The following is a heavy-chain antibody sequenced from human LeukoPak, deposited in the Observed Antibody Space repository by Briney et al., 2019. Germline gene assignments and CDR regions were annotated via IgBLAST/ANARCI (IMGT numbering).Heavy chain of an antibody. V-gene: IGHV1-69*05. J-gene: IGHJ5*02. CDR1: GGTFISYA. D-gene: IGHD6-13*01. CDR2: IIPIFGTA. Sequence: SVKVSCKASGGTFISYAISWVRQAPGQGLEWMGRIIPIFGTANYAQKFQGRVTITTDESTSTAYMELSSLSSEDTAVYYCARDLLGLGLAAAGTENWFDPWGQGTLVTVSS. CDR3: ARDLLGLGLAAAGTENWFDP.